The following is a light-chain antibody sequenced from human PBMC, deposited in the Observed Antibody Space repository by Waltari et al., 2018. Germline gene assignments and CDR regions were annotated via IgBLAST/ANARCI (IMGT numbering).Light chain of an antibody. Sequence: QSALTQPASVSGSPGQSITISCTGTSSDIGGYNYVSWYQQYPGEAPKVVIDDVNRRPSGVSNRFSGSKSGNTASLTISGLQAEDEADYYCNSHSSSDTPSVFGGGTKLTVL. CDR1: SSDIGGYNY. CDR3: NSHSSSDTPSV. V-gene: IGLV2-14*01. CDR2: DVN. J-gene: IGLJ3*02.